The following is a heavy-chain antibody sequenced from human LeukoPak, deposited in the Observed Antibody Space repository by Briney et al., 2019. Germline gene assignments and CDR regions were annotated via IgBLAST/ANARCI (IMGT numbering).Heavy chain of an antibody. Sequence: TSETLSLTCAVYGGSFSGYYWSWIRQPPGKGLEWIGEINHSGSTNYNPSLKSRVTISVDTSKNQFSLKLSSVTAADTAVYYCASKVLVNTAMVYDYWGQGTLVTVSS. V-gene: IGHV4-34*01. D-gene: IGHD5-18*01. CDR3: ASKVLVNTAMVYDY. CDR1: GGSFSGYY. J-gene: IGHJ4*02. CDR2: INHSGST.